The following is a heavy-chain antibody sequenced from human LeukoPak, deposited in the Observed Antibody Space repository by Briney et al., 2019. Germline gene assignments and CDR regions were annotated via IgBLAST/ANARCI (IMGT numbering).Heavy chain of an antibody. CDR3: ARRDYYDNSDDNYHSFEY. Sequence: PSETLSLTCAVSGGSISSNKWWSWLRQAPGKGLEWLGEVVHSGSTNYNPSLKSRVTISGDKCKNQFSLRLNSVTAADTAVYYCARRDYYDNSDDNYHSFEYWGQGTLVTVSS. D-gene: IGHD3-22*01. V-gene: IGHV4-4*02. CDR2: VVHSGST. J-gene: IGHJ4*02. CDR1: GGSISSNKW.